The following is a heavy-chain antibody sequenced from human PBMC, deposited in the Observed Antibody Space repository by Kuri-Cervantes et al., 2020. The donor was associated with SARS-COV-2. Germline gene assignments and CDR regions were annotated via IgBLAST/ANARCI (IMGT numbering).Heavy chain of an antibody. J-gene: IGHJ4*02. CDR2: ISSSSSYI. CDR3: AKDAHSSGWYDY. D-gene: IGHD6-19*01. CDR1: GFTFSDYY. V-gene: IGHV3-11*05. Sequence: GESLKISCAASGFTFSDYYMSWIRQAPGKGLEWVSYISSSSSYINYADSVKGRFTISRDNAKNSLYLQMNSLRAEDTALYYCAKDAHSSGWYDYWGQGTLVTVSS.